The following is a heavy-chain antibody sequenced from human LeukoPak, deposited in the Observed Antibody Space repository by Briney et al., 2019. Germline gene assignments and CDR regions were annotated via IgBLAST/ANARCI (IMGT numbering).Heavy chain of an antibody. CDR3: ARDTDFHFDY. CDR1: GFTFSSYW. V-gene: IGHV3-7*01. D-gene: IGHD3-3*01. Sequence: GGSLRLSCAASGFTFSSYWMSWVRQAPGKGLEWVANIKQDGSEKYYVGSMEGRFTISRGNAKNSLYLQMNSLTAEDTAVYYCARDTDFHFDYWGQGTLVTVSS. J-gene: IGHJ4*02. CDR2: IKQDGSEK.